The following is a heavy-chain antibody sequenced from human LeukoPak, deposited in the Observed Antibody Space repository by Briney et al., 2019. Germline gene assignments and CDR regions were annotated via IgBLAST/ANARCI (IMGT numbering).Heavy chain of an antibody. J-gene: IGHJ6*02. D-gene: IGHD3-22*01. CDR3: ARDRDRSGYPYYYYGMDV. CDR1: GFTFSSYW. Sequence: GGSLRLSCAASGFTFSSYWMSWVRQAPGKGLEWVSSISSSSSYIYYADSVKGRFTISRDNAKNSLYLQMNSLRAEDTAVYYCARDRDRSGYPYYYYGMDVWGQGTTVTVSS. V-gene: IGHV3-21*01. CDR2: ISSSSSYI.